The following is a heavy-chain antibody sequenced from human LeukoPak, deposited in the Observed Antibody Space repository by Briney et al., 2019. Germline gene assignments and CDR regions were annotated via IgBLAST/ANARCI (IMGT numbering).Heavy chain of an antibody. J-gene: IGHJ4*02. Sequence: GGSLRLSCAASGFPFSSYWMHWVRQAPGKGLEWVSSITSSSSYIYYADSVKGRFTISRDNAKNSLYLQMNSLRAEDTAVYYCARGTYMSSSSLDYDYWGQGTLVTVSS. D-gene: IGHD6-6*01. CDR3: ARGTYMSSSSLDYDY. V-gene: IGHV3-21*01. CDR1: GFPFSSYW. CDR2: ITSSSSYI.